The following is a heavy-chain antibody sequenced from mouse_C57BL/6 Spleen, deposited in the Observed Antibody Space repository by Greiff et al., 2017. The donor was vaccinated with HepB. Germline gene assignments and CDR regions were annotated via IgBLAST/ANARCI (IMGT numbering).Heavy chain of an antibody. J-gene: IGHJ3*01. Sequence: VQLQQSGAELVKPGASVKLSCKASGYTFTSYWMHWVKQRPGQGLEWIGMIHPNSGSTNYNEKFKSKATLTVDKSSSTAYMQLSSLTSSDSAVYYVARSYSNYLAWFAYWGQGTRVTVSA. D-gene: IGHD2-5*01. CDR3: ARSYSNYLAWFAY. V-gene: IGHV1-64*01. CDR2: IHPNSGST. CDR1: GYTFTSYW.